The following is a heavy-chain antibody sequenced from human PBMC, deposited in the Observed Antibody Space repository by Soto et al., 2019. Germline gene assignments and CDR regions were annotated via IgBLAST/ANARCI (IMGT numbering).Heavy chain of an antibody. V-gene: IGHV3-48*02. CDR1: GFTFSSYS. D-gene: IGHD1-26*01. CDR3: AREGGSLNWFDP. J-gene: IGHJ5*02. CDR2: ISSSSSTI. Sequence: EVQLVESGGGLVQPGGSLRLSCAASGFTFSSYSMNWVRQAPGKGLEWVSYISSSSSTIYYADSVKGRFTISRDNAKNSLYLPINSLRDEDTAVYYCAREGGSLNWFDPWGQGTLGTVSS.